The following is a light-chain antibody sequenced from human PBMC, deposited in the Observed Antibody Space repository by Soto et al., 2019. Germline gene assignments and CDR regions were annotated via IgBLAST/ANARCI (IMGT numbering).Light chain of an antibody. J-gene: IGLJ3*02. CDR1: DIGSKS. CDR2: DNT. CDR3: QVWDTSSVHWV. Sequence: SYELTQPPSVSLDPGQTARVTCGGSDIGSKSVHWYQQKPGQAPVLVLYDNTDRPSGIPERFSGSNSGNTATLTISRVEAGDEADYFCQVWDTSSVHWVFGGGTKLTVL. V-gene: IGLV3-21*02.